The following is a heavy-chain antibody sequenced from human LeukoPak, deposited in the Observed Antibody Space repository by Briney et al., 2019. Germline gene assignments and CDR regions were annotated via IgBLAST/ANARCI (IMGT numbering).Heavy chain of an antibody. CDR3: LVEPTYYVDV. V-gene: IGHV3-73*01. Sequence: TGGSLRLSCAVSGFTFSGSAMHWVRQASGKGLEWVGRIGSRADTYATTYAASVKGRFTISRDDSKNTAYLQMNNQKTEDTAVYYCLVEPTYYVDVWGKGTAVTVSS. CDR2: IGSRADTYAT. CDR1: GFTFSGSA. J-gene: IGHJ6*03.